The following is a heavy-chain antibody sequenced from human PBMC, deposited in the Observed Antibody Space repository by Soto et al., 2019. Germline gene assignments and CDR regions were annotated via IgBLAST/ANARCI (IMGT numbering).Heavy chain of an antibody. CDR2: ISAYNGNT. V-gene: IGHV1-18*01. CDR1: GYTFTSYG. J-gene: IGHJ4*02. CDR3: ARERVPYYYDRSGDSGFDY. D-gene: IGHD3-22*01. Sequence: GASVKPCCKASGYTFTSYGISWVRQAPGQGLEWMGWISAYNGNTNYAQKPQGRVTMTTDTSTSTAYMELRSLRSDDTAVCYCARERVPYYYDRSGDSGFDYWGQGTLVTVSS.